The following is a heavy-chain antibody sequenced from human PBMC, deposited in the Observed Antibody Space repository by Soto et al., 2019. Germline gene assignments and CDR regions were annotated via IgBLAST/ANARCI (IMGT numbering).Heavy chain of an antibody. CDR1: GYTFTGYY. J-gene: IGHJ4*02. D-gene: IGHD3-22*01. CDR2: INPNSGGT. V-gene: IGHV1-2*02. Sequence: GASVKVSCKASGYTFTGYYMHWVRQAPGQGLEWMGWINPNSGGTNYAQKFQGRVTMTRDTSISTAYMELSRLRSDDTAVYYCARVYLLYDSHRTNFDYWGQGILVTVSS. CDR3: ARVYLLYDSHRTNFDY.